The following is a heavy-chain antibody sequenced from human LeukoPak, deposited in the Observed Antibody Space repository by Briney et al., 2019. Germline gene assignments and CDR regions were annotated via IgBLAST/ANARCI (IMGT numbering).Heavy chain of an antibody. CDR2: ITTSSTYT. V-gene: IGHV3-21*01. Sequence: PGGSLRHSCEASGLSFSSYNKDWVRQTPGKGLEWISSITTSSTYTFYADSVKGRFTISRDNARNSLYLQMNSLTAEDTAVYYCARDPYSGAYGNTYYYYMDVWGKGTTVTISS. D-gene: IGHD1-26*01. CDR1: GLSFSSYN. J-gene: IGHJ6*03. CDR3: ARDPYSGAYGNTYYYYMDV.